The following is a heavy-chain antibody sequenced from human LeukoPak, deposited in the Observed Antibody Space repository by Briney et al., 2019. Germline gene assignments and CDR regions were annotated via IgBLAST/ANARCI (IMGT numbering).Heavy chain of an antibody. CDR2: IYKIGTT. Sequence: PSETRSLAWTVFDESVTGYVLNWVRQPPGKGLEWIGHIYKIGTTNYNPSLKSRLTISADTSKNQFSLQLRSVTAADTAVYYCVIGVGWQPDYWGQGALVTVSS. J-gene: IGHJ4*02. V-gene: IGHV4-59*02. D-gene: IGHD2-15*01. CDR3: VIGVGWQPDY. CDR1: DESVTGYV.